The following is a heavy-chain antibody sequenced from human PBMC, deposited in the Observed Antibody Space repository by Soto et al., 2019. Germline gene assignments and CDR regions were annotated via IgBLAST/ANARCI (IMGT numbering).Heavy chain of an antibody. D-gene: IGHD3-22*01. J-gene: IGHJ3*02. CDR3: ARDAPYYYDSSAPDGAFDI. CDR1: GYTFTSYG. V-gene: IGHV1-18*04. CDR2: ISAYNGNT. Sequence: ASVKVSCKASGYTFTSYGISWVRQAPGQGLEWMGWISAYNGNTNYAQKLQGRVTMTTDTSTSTAYMELRSLRSDDTAVYYCARDAPYYYDSSAPDGAFDIWGQGTMVTVSS.